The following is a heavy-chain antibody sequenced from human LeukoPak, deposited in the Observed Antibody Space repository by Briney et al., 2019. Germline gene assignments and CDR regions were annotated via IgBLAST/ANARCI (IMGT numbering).Heavy chain of an antibody. D-gene: IGHD1-26*01. CDR3: AKGIRRLVGTIPGLRRDHYMDV. V-gene: IGHV3-30*18. CDR2: ISYDGSIK. J-gene: IGHJ6*03. Sequence: GGSLRLSCAASEFTLSSYDMHWVRQAPGKGLEWVAVISYDGSIKYYADSVKGRFTISRDNSKKMLYLQMNSLRAEDTAVYYCAKGIRRLVGTIPGLRRDHYMDVWGKGTTVTVSS. CDR1: EFTLSSYD.